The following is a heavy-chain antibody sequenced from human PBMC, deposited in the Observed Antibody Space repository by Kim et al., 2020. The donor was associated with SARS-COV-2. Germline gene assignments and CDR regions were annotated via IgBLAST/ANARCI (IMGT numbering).Heavy chain of an antibody. CDR1: GYTLTELS. D-gene: IGHD3-16*02. CDR2: FDPEDGET. V-gene: IGHV1-24*01. J-gene: IGHJ4*02. Sequence: VKVSCKVSGYTLTELSMHWVRQAPGKGLEWMGGFDPEDGETIYAQKFQGRVTMTEDTSTDTAYMELSSLRSEDTAVYYCATTQRDYIWGCYRQFDYWGQGTLVTVSS. CDR3: ATTQRDYIWGCYRQFDY.